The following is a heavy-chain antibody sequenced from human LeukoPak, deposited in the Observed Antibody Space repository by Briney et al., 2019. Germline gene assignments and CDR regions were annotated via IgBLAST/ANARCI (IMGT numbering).Heavy chain of an antibody. Sequence: ASVKVSCKASGYSFRKYDISWVRQAPGQGLEWMGWTSVHSGNPKYAQKFQGRVTMTTDTSTSTHHLELRSLRSDDTAVYYCARDVGAVAGYNFDYWXXGTLVAVSS. CDR3: ARDVGAVAGYNFDY. CDR1: GYSFRKYD. D-gene: IGHD6-19*01. V-gene: IGHV1-18*01. CDR2: TSVHSGNP. J-gene: IGHJ4*01.